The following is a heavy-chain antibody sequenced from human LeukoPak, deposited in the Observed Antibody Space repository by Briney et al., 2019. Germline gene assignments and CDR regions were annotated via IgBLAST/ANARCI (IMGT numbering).Heavy chain of an antibody. V-gene: IGHV3-23*01. D-gene: IGHD2-21*01. J-gene: IGHJ4*02. CDR2: ISDTYATT. Sequence: GGSLRLSCAASGFTFTNYAMTWVRQAPGKGLEWVSSISDTYATTYYTDSVKGRCTISRDNSKNTVSLQLNNLRVEDTAVYFCVRHDSFIPFWGQGALVTVSS. CDR3: VRHDSFIPF. CDR1: GFTFTNYA.